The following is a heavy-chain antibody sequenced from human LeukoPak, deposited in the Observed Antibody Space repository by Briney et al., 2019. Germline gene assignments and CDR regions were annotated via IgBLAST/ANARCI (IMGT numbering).Heavy chain of an antibody. CDR3: ARHQAEAGFRGGFDY. Sequence: SETLSLTCTVSGGSVSSSYYWGWIRQPPGKGLEWIGSIYYGGSTYYNASLRSRVTTSVDTSKNQFSLKLSSVTAADAAVYYCARHQAEAGFRGGFDYWGQGTLVTVSS. CDR1: GGSVSSSYY. V-gene: IGHV4-39*07. CDR2: IYYGGST. J-gene: IGHJ4*02. D-gene: IGHD6-13*01.